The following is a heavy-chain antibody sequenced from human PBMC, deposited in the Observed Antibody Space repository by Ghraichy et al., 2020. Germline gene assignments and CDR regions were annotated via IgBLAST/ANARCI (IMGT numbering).Heavy chain of an antibody. CDR1: GGSISSSSYY. D-gene: IGHD5-12*01. J-gene: IGHJ4*02. Sequence: GSLSLTCTVSGGSISSSSYYCGWLRQPRGKGLEWIGRIYYSGSTYYHPSLKSRVTISVDTSKNQFSLKLSSVTAADTAVYYCARAPTSEDYFDYWGQGTLVTVSS. CDR3: ARAPTSEDYFDY. V-gene: IGHV4-39*07. CDR2: IYYSGST.